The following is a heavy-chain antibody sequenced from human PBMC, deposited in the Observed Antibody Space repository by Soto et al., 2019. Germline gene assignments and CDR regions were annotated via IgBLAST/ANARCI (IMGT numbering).Heavy chain of an antibody. D-gene: IGHD3-22*01. Sequence: ASETLSLTCTVSGGSISSGDYYWSWVRQPPGKGLEWIGYIYYSGSTYYNPSLKSRVTISVDTSKNQFSLKLSSVTAADTAVYYCARGGPSYYDSSGYYYLVRIPSNWFDPWGQGTLVTVSS. CDR1: GGSISSGDYY. V-gene: IGHV4-30-4*01. CDR3: ARGGPSYYDSSGYYYLVRIPSNWFDP. J-gene: IGHJ5*02. CDR2: IYYSGST.